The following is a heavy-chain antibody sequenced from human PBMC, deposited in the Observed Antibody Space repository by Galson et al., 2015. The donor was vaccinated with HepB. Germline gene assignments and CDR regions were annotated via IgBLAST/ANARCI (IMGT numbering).Heavy chain of an antibody. CDR3: ASSSSGWYVGYYYYYYMDV. J-gene: IGHJ6*03. D-gene: IGHD6-19*01. CDR1: GYTFTSYG. V-gene: IGHV1-18*04. CDR2: ISAYNGNT. Sequence: SVKVSCKASGYTFTSYGISWVRQAPGQGLEWMGWISAYNGNTNYAQKLQGRVTMTTDTSTSTAYMELRSLRSDDTAVYYCASSSSGWYVGYYYYYYMDVWGKGTTVTVSS.